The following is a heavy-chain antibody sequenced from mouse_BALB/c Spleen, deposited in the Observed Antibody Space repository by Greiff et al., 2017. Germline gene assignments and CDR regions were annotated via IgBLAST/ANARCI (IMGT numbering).Heavy chain of an antibody. CDR2: IDPSDSYT. CDR1: GYTFTSYW. D-gene: IGHD2-1*01. CDR3: ARRVTGPFDY. V-gene: IGHV1-69*02. Sequence: QQSCKASGYTFTSYWMHWVKQRPGQGLEWIGEIDPSDSYTNYNQKFKGKATLTVDKSSSTAYMQLSSLTSEDSAVYYCARRVTGPFDYWGQGTTLTVSS. J-gene: IGHJ2*01.